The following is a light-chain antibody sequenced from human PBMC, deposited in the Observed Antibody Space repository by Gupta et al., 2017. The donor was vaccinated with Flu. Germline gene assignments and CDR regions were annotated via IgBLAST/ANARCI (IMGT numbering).Light chain of an antibody. J-gene: IGKJ1*01. CDR2: LVT. Sequence: VTLGQSASIACRSSHGLVYRDGNNYWHWCQQRPGQAPRRLIYLVTKRDPGVPDRFSGSGSGTDFTLTISRVEAEDVGVYYCRQGEHWPRAFGQGTKLEIK. CDR1: HGLVYRDGNNY. CDR3: RQGEHWPRA. V-gene: IGKV2-30*01.